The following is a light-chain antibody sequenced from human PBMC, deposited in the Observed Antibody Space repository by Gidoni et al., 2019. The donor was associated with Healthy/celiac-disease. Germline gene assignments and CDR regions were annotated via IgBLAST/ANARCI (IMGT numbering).Light chain of an antibody. CDR2: WAS. Sequence: DIVMTQSPDSLAVSLGERATINCKSRQSVLYSSNNQHYLAWYQQKPGQPPKLLIYWASTRESGVPDRFSGSGSGTDFTLTISSLQAEDVAVYYCQQYYSTPPRTFXGXTKVEIK. CDR3: QQYYSTPPRT. J-gene: IGKJ4*01. V-gene: IGKV4-1*01. CDR1: QSVLYSSNNQHY.